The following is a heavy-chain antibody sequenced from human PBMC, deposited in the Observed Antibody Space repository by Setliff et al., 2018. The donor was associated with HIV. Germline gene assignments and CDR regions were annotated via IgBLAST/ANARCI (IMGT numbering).Heavy chain of an antibody. CDR1: GFTFTRYY. V-gene: IGHV1-69*05. J-gene: IGHJ4*02. CDR2: IIPIFGTA. D-gene: IGHD5-12*01. CDR3: ARGADGYGFDY. Sequence: SVKVSCKASGFTFTRYYMHWVRQAPGQGLEWMGGIIPIFGTANYAQKFQGRVTITTDESTSTAYMELSSLRSEDTAVYYCARGADGYGFDYWGQGTLVTVSS.